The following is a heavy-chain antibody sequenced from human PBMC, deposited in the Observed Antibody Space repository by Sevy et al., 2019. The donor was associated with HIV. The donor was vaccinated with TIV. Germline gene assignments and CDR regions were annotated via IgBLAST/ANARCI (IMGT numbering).Heavy chain of an antibody. CDR2: ISGAGDYT. V-gene: IGHV3-23*01. CDR3: AKKMGGGSGMAFLVDY. J-gene: IGHJ4*02. CDR1: GFTFSNFA. Sequence: GGSLRLSCAASGFTFSNFAMGWVRQAPGKGLDWISVISGAGDYTYYADSVKGRFTISRDNSKNKLYLHMNSLRAEDTAIFYCAKKMGGGSGMAFLVDYWGQGTLVTVSS. D-gene: IGHD5-18*01.